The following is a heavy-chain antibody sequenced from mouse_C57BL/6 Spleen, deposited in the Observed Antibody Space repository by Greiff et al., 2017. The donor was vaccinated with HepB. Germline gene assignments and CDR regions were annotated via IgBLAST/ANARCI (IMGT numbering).Heavy chain of an antibody. D-gene: IGHD1-1*01. V-gene: IGHV1-42*01. CDR1: GYSFTGYY. CDR3: ARWDTTLVATDYYAIDY. J-gene: IGHJ4*01. Sequence: EVQLQQSGPELVKPGASVKISCKASGYSFTGYYMNWVKQSPEKSLEWIGEINPSTGGTTYNQKFKAKATLTVDKSSSTAYMQIKSLTSEDSAVYYCARWDTTLVATDYYAIDYWCQGSSVTVSS. CDR2: INPSTGGT.